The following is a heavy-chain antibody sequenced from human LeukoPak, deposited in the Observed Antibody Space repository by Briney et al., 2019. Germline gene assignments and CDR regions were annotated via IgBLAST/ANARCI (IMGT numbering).Heavy chain of an antibody. D-gene: IGHD2-15*01. CDR2: ISSDASIT. V-gene: IGHV3-74*01. Sequence: PGGSLRLSCAASGLTFSTYWMHWVRQDPGKGPVWVSRISSDASITSYADPVKGRFTISRDNAKNTLYLQMNSLRAEDTALYYCATSARTYIGSSLDYWGQGTLVTVSS. CDR1: GLTFSTYW. CDR3: ATSARTYIGSSLDY. J-gene: IGHJ4*02.